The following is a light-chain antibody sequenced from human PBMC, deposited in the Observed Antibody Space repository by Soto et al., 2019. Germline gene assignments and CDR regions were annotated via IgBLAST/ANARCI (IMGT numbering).Light chain of an antibody. CDR3: LLFYSYTAI. V-gene: IGLV7-46*01. J-gene: IGLJ2*01. CDR2: DTS. Sequence: QAVVTQEPSLTVSPGGTFTLTCGSSTGAVTSGHYPYWFQQKPGQAPRTLIYDTSNKHSWTPARFSGSLLGGKAALTLSGAQPEDEAEYYCLLFYSYTAIFGGGTKLTVL. CDR1: TGAVTSGHY.